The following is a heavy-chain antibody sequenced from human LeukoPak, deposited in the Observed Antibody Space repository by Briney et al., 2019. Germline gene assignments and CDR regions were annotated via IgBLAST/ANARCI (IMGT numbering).Heavy chain of an antibody. CDR2: IYYSGST. CDR1: GGSISTGGYY. D-gene: IGHD3-22*01. V-gene: IGHV4-31*11. Sequence: SETLSLTCAVSGGSISTGGYYWSWIRQHPGKGLEWIGNIYYSGSTYYSPSLKSRVTMSVDTSKNQFSLTLISVTAADTAVYFCARAAPNYYDSSGSLRNPYFDYWGQGTLVTVSS. J-gene: IGHJ4*02. CDR3: ARAAPNYYDSSGSLRNPYFDY.